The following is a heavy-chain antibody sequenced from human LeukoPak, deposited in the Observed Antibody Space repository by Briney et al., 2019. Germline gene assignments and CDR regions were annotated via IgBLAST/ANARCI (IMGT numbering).Heavy chain of an antibody. J-gene: IGHJ6*03. V-gene: IGHV4-39*01. CDR2: IYYSGST. CDR1: GGSISSSTFY. CDR3: ARHQYYFYYTDV. Sequence: SETLSLTCTVSGGSISSSTFYWGWIRQPPGKGLEWIGIIYYSGSTYYNPSLKSRVTISVNSSNNQFSLKLSSVTAADTAVYYCARHQYYFYYTDVWGKGTTVTVSS.